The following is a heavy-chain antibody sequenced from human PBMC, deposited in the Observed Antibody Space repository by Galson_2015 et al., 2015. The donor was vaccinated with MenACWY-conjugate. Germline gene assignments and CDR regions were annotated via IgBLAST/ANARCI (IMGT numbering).Heavy chain of an antibody. CDR3: AREGSSRYHSDYFCCAS. J-gene: IGHJ5*02. Sequence: CAISGDSVSSHSAAWNWIRQSSSRGFEWLGRTYYRSQWHYDYAVSVKGRMTINPDTSKNEISLQLHSVTPEDTAVYYCAREGSSRYHSDYFCCASWGQGTLVTVSS. V-gene: IGHV6-1*01. D-gene: IGHD3-22*01. CDR2: TYYRSQWHY. CDR1: GDSVSSHSAA.